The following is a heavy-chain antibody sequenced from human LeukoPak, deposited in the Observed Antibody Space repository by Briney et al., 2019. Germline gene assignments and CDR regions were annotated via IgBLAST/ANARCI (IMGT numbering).Heavy chain of an antibody. J-gene: IGHJ4*02. D-gene: IGHD2/OR15-2a*01. CDR1: GFTFRSFS. V-gene: IGHV3-21*01. CDR3: VRGGTYCDSTCKGADY. CDR2: IDSSTTRI. Sequence: PGGSLRLSCAASGFTFRSFSMNWVRQAPGKGLEWVSAIDSSTTRIYYANSVRGRFTISRDNAKNSLDLQMNSLRAEDTAVYYCVRGGTYCDSTCKGADYWGQSTLVAVSS.